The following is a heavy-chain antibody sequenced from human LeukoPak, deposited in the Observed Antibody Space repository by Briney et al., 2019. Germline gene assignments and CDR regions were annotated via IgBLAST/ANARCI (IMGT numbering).Heavy chain of an antibody. CDR3: AREKGWFDS. CDR1: GYTLSSFG. J-gene: IGHJ5*01. CDR2: ISAYNGNT. Sequence: GASVKVSCKASGYTLSSFGISWVRQAPGQGLECMGWISAYNGNTNYAQKLQGRVTMTTDIPTSTAYMELRSLRSDDTAVYYCAREKGWFDSWGQGTLVTVSS. V-gene: IGHV1-18*01.